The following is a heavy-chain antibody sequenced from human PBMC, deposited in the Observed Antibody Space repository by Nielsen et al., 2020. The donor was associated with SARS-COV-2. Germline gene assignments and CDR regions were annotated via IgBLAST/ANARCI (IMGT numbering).Heavy chain of an antibody. CDR1: GGSISSYY. D-gene: IGHD2-21*02. J-gene: IGHJ2*01. Sequence: SETLSLTCTVSGGSISSYYWSWIRQPPGKGLEWIGYIYYSGSTNYNPSLKSRVTISVDTSKNQFSLKLSSVTAADTAVYYCAREDCGGDLEVGYFDLWGRGTLVTVSS. CDR3: AREDCGGDLEVGYFDL. CDR2: IYYSGST. V-gene: IGHV4-59*01.